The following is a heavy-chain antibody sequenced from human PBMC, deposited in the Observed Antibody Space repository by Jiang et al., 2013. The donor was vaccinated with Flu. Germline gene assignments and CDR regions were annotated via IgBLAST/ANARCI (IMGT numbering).Heavy chain of an antibody. D-gene: IGHD5-18*01. CDR2: IYYSGAP. CDR3: ARRRYSYGYPYAFDI. V-gene: IGHV4-39*01. J-gene: IGHJ3*02. Sequence: EWIGSIYYSGAPTTTRPSKSRVTISVDTSKNQFSLKLSSVTAADTAVYYCARRRYSYGYPYAFDIWGQGTMVTVSS.